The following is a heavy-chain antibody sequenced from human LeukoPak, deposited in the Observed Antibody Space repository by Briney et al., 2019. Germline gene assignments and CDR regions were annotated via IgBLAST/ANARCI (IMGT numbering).Heavy chain of an antibody. CDR1: GGTFSSYA. J-gene: IGHJ6*02. D-gene: IGHD6-13*01. Sequence: SVKVSCKASGGTFSSYAISWVRQAPGQGLEWMGGIIPIFGTANYAQKFQGRITITADESTSTAYMELSSLRSEDTAVYYCARVCSSSCDYYYGMGVWGQGTTVTVSS. CDR3: ARVCSSSCDYYYGMGV. CDR2: IIPIFGTA. V-gene: IGHV1-69*13.